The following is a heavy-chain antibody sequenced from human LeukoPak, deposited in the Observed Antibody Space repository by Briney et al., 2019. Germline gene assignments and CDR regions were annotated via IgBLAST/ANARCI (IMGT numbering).Heavy chain of an antibody. D-gene: IGHD4-23*01. CDR3: AREMESGTVVTPGY. J-gene: IGHJ4*02. V-gene: IGHV1-2*02. Sequence: ASVKVSCKASGYTFTGYHMHWVRKAPGQGLEWMGWINPNSGGTNYAQKFQGRVTMTRDTSISTANMELSSLRSDDTAVYYCAREMESGTVVTPGYWGQGTLVTVSS. CDR2: INPNSGGT. CDR1: GYTFTGYH.